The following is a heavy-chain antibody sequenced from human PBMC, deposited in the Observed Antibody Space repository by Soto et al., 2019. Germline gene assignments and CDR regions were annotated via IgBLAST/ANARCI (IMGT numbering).Heavy chain of an antibody. CDR1: GFTFSGSA. CDR2: IRSKANNYAT. J-gene: IGHJ6*02. CDR3: TNPQVYYGMDV. V-gene: IGHV3-73*02. Sequence: EVQLVESGGGLVQPGGSLKLSGAASGFTFSGSAVHWVRQASGKGLERVGRIRSKANNYATAYAASVQGRFTIFRDDLKNTAYLQMNSLKTEDTAVYYCTNPQVYYGMDVWGQGTTVTVSS.